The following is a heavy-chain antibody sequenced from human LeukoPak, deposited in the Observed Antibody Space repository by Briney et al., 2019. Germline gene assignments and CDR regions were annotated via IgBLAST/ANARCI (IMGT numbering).Heavy chain of an antibody. J-gene: IGHJ4*02. CDR3: ARDANPYQPLQPPRY. D-gene: IGHD2-2*01. V-gene: IGHV3-30*01. Sequence: PGGSLRLSCAASGFTFSSYAMHWVRQAPGKGLEWVAVISYDGSNKYYADSVKGRFTISRDNSKNTLYLQMNSLRAEDTAVYYCARDANPYQPLQPPRYWGQGTLVTVSS. CDR2: ISYDGSNK. CDR1: GFTFSSYA.